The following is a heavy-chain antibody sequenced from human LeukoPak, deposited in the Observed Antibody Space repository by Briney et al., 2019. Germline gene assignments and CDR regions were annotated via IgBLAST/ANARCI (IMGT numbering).Heavy chain of an antibody. CDR3: ARLDYYGSGSYYNVGNDY. Sequence: ASVNVSCKSSAYTFTIYGISWVRQAPGQGLEWMGWISAYNGNTNYAQKLQGRVTMTTDTSTSTAYMELRSLRSDDTAVYYCARLDYYGSGSYYNVGNDYWGQGTLVTVSS. D-gene: IGHD3-10*01. CDR1: AYTFTIYG. CDR2: ISAYNGNT. J-gene: IGHJ4*02. V-gene: IGHV1-18*01.